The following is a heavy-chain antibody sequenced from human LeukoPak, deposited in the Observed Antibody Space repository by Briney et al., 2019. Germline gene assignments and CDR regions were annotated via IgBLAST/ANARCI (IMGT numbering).Heavy chain of an antibody. CDR3: ASLYFYGSGSFPNY. Sequence: SETLSLTCTVSGGSIRTAYYYWGWIRQPPGKGLEWIGTIHDSGSTYYSPSLSSQVTISVDTSNNQFSLKLTSVTAADTAVYYCASLYFYGSGSFPNYWGQGILVTVSS. J-gene: IGHJ4*02. D-gene: IGHD3-10*01. CDR1: GGSIRTAYYY. V-gene: IGHV4-39*01. CDR2: IHDSGST.